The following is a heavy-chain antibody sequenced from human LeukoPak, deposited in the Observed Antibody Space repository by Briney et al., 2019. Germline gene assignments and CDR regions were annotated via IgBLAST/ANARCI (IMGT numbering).Heavy chain of an antibody. CDR2: ISGTGSST. CDR1: GFTVSSNY. J-gene: IGHJ6*03. D-gene: IGHD3-10*01. Sequence: PGGSLRLSCAASGFTVSSNYMSWVRQAPGKGLEWVSGISGTGSSTYYADSVKGRFTISRDNSKNTLYLQMNSLRAEDTAVYYCAKGGGLLAYYYYYMDVWGKGTTVTVSS. CDR3: AKGGGLLAYYYYYMDV. V-gene: IGHV3-23*01.